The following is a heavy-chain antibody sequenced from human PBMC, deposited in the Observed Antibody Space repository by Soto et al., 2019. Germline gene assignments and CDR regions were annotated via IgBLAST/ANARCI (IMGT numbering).Heavy chain of an antibody. CDR1: GGSISSYY. CDR2: IYYSGST. V-gene: IGHV4-59*01. Sequence: SETLSLTCTVSGGSISSYYWSWIRQPPGKGLEWIGYIYYSGSTNYNPSLKSRVTISVDTSKNQFSLKLSSVTAADTAVYYCASSNIAAAGFYYYGMDVWGRGTTIT. J-gene: IGHJ6*02. D-gene: IGHD6-13*01. CDR3: ASSNIAAAGFYYYGMDV.